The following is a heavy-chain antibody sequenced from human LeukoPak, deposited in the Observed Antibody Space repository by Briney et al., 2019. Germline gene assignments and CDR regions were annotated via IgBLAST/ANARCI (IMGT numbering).Heavy chain of an antibody. V-gene: IGHV3-21*01. D-gene: IGHD5-18*01. CDR1: GFTFSSYS. Sequence: GGSLRLSCAASGFTFSSYSMNWVRRAPGKGLGWVSSISSSSSYIYYADSVKGRFIISRDNAKNSLYLQMNSLRAEDTAVYYCAILDTAMVHYWGQGALVTVSS. CDR3: AILDTAMVHY. CDR2: ISSSSSYI. J-gene: IGHJ4*02.